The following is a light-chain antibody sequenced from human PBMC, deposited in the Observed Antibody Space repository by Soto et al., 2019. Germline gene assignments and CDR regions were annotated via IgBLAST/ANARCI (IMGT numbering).Light chain of an antibody. CDR3: QQSNSVPLT. CDR1: QVISSR. CDR2: AAS. J-gene: IGKJ4*01. V-gene: IGKV1-12*01. Sequence: DIQMTQSPSSVSASVGDRVTITCRASQVISSRLAWYQQKPGKAPNLLIYAASSLQSGVPSRFSGSVSETDFTLTSGSLQPEDFATYYCQQSNSVPLTFGGGTKGEIK.